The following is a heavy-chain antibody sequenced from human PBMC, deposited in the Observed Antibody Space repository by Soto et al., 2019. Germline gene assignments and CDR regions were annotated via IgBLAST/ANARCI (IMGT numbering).Heavy chain of an antibody. D-gene: IGHD3-9*01. CDR1: GYTFSDYY. J-gene: IGHJ5*02. CDR3: ARALADILTGYSRNWFDP. Sequence: ASVKVSCKASGYTFSDYYIHWVRQAPGQGLEWMGWINPNSGGTKYAQKFQGRVTITRDTSASTAYMELSSLRSEDTAVYYCARALADILTGYSRNWFDPWGQGTLVTVSS. CDR2: INPNSGGT. V-gene: IGHV1-2*02.